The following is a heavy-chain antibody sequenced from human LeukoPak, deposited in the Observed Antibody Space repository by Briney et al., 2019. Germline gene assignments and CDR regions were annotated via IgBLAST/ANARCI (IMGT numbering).Heavy chain of an antibody. J-gene: IGHJ1*01. CDR3: AKVYRYYDSSCQH. CDR1: GFIFSSYA. Sequence: GGSLRLSCAASGFIFSSYAMSWVRQAPGKGLEWVSLISGDGRSTYFADSVKGRFTISRDNSKNSLYLQMNSLRTEDTALYYCAKVYRYYDSSCQHWGQGTLVTVSS. V-gene: IGHV3-43*02. D-gene: IGHD3-22*01. CDR2: ISGDGRST.